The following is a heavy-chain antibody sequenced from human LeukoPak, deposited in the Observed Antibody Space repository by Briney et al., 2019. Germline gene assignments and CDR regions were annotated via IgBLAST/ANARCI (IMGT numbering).Heavy chain of an antibody. D-gene: IGHD3-10*01. V-gene: IGHV3-30-3*01. CDR1: VFTFRNYV. CDR3: AREGYYGSGSPPSLYFDY. CDR2: TSSDLNVK. J-gene: IGHJ4*02. Sequence: GGSLGLSCAASVFTFRNYVIHWVRQAPRKGLEWVAVTSSDLNVKLYADSVKGRFTISRDNSRSTLYLQMNSLRPEDTAIYYCAREGYYGSGSPPSLYFDYWGQGTLVTVSS.